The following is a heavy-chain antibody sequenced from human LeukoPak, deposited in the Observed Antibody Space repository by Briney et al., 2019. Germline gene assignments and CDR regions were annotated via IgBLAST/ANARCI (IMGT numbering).Heavy chain of an antibody. Sequence: GESLKISCKGSGYSFTNYWIGWVRQMPGKGLEWMGIIYPGDSGTRYSPSFQGQVTISADKSISTAYLQWSSLKASDTAMYYCARRLEGTAYGDYIDYWGQGTLVTVSS. J-gene: IGHJ4*02. CDR2: IYPGDSGT. D-gene: IGHD4-17*01. V-gene: IGHV5-51*01. CDR3: ARRLEGTAYGDYIDY. CDR1: GYSFTNYW.